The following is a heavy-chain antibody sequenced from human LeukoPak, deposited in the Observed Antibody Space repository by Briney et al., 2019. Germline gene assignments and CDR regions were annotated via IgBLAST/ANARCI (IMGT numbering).Heavy chain of an antibody. Sequence: GGSLRLSCAVSGFTFSSYAMSWVRQAPGKGLEWVSAISGSGGSTYYADSVKGRFTISRDNSKNTLYLQMNSLRAEDTAVYFCAKQAIWSGSGYFDYWGQGTLVTVSS. CDR2: ISGSGGST. V-gene: IGHV3-23*01. J-gene: IGHJ4*02. CDR1: GFTFSSYA. CDR3: AKQAIWSGSGYFDY. D-gene: IGHD3-3*01.